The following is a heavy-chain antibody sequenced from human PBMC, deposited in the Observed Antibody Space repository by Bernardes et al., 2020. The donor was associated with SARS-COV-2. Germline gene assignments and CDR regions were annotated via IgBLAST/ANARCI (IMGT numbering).Heavy chain of an antibody. Sequence: GGLRLSCAASGFTFSSYTMNWVRQAPGKGLEWISSISTSSSYISYSDSVRGRFTISRDNAKNSVSLQMNSLRAEDTAVYYCARVDFSNLYYFDYWGQGTPVTVSS. CDR3: ARVDFSNLYYFDY. D-gene: IGHD4-4*01. CDR2: ISTSSSYI. V-gene: IGHV3-21*06. J-gene: IGHJ4*02. CDR1: GFTFSSYT.